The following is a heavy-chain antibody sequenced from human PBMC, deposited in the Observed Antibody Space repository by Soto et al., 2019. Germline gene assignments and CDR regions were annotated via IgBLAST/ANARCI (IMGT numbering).Heavy chain of an antibody. V-gene: IGHV3-48*02. CDR3: AREPYYYDSSGSLYYYGMDV. D-gene: IGHD3-22*01. CDR2: ISSSSSTI. CDR1: GFTFSSYS. Sequence: PGGSLRLSCAASGFTFSSYSMNWVRQAPGKGLEWVSYISSSSSTIYYADSVKGRFTISRDNAKNSLYLQMNSLRDEDTAVYYCAREPYYYDSSGSLYYYGMDVWGQGTTVTVSS. J-gene: IGHJ6*02.